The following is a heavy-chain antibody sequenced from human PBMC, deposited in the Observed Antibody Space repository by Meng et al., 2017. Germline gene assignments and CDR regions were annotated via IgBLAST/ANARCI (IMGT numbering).Heavy chain of an antibody. J-gene: IGHJ4*02. CDR3: AHEVDINLDY. Sequence: QITCKESGPTLVKPTQTLMQTCTFSGFSLSIRGVGVGWIRQPPGKALEWLALIYWDDDKRYSPSLKSRLTITKDNSKNQVVLTLTNMDPVDTAPYYCAHEVDINLDYWGQGTLVTVS. V-gene: IGHV2-5*02. D-gene: IGHD5-12*01. CDR2: IYWDDDK. CDR1: GFSLSIRGVG.